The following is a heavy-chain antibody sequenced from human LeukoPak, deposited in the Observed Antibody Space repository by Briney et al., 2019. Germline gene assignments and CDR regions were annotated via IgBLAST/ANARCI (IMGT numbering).Heavy chain of an antibody. D-gene: IGHD7-27*01. CDR3: ARSTWGLRGYHYYMDV. CDR1: GGTFSNYA. V-gene: IGHV1-69*06. Sequence: ASVTVSCKASGGTFSNYAINWVRQAPGQGLGWMGRIIPIFDTANYAHNFQDRVTITADKSTTTADMEVSSLRFDDTAVYFCARSTWGLRGYHYYMDVWGKATTVTVSS. J-gene: IGHJ6*03. CDR2: IIPIFDTA.